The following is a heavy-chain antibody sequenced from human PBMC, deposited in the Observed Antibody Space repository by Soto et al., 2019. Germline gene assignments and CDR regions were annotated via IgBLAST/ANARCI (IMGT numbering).Heavy chain of an antibody. CDR1: GGTFSSYT. D-gene: IGHD3-10*01. Sequence: QVQLVQSGAEVKKPGSSVKVSCKASGGTFSSYTISWVRQAPGQGLEWMGRIIPILGIANYAQKFQGRVTITADKSTSTAYMELSSPRSEDTAVYYCARPEWGYYGSGSYLVYWGQGTLVTVSS. V-gene: IGHV1-69*02. CDR3: ARPEWGYYGSGSYLVY. CDR2: IIPILGIA. J-gene: IGHJ4*02.